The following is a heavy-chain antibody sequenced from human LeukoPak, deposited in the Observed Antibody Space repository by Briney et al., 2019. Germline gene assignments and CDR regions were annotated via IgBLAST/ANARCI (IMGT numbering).Heavy chain of an antibody. D-gene: IGHD3-3*01. J-gene: IGHJ6*03. V-gene: IGHV3-15*01. CDR1: GFTFSNAW. CDR3: TTILLEEDYMDV. Sequence: GGSLRLSCAAFGFTFSNAWMSWVRQAPGKGLEWVGRIKSKTDGGTTDYAAPVKGRFTISRDDSKNTLYLQMNSLKTEDTAVYYCTTILLEEDYMDVWGKGTTVTVSS. CDR2: IKSKTDGGTT.